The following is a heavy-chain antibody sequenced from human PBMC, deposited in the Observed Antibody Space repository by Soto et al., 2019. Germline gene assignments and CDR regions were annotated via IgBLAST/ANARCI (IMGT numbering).Heavy chain of an antibody. J-gene: IGHJ4*02. CDR2: TYYRSKWYS. D-gene: IGHD6-19*01. CDR1: GDSVSSSSAA. Sequence: PSPTLSLTCGISGDSVSSSSAAWNWIRQSPARGLEWLGRTYYRSKWYSEYAVSVQSRITIHPDTSKNHFSLRLNSVTPEDTAVYYCARDLSGSGSSFFDYWGQGTLVTVSS. V-gene: IGHV6-1*01. CDR3: ARDLSGSGSSFFDY.